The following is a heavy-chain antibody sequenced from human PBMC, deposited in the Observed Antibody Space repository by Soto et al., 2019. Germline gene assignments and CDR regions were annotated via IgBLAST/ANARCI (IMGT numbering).Heavy chain of an antibody. CDR2: ISAYNGNT. CDR1: GYTCTSYG. J-gene: IGHJ5*02. CDR3: ARDWSGVVVAATDWFDP. V-gene: IGHV1-18*01. Sequence: QVQLVQSGAEVKKPGASVKVSCKASGYTCTSYGISWVRQAPGQGLEWMGWISAYNGNTNYAQKLQGRVTMTTDTSTSTAYMELRSLRSDDTAVYYCARDWSGVVVAATDWFDPWGQGTLVTVSS. D-gene: IGHD2-15*01.